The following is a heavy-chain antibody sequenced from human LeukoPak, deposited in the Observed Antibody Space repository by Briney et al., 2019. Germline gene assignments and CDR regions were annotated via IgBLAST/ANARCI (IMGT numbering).Heavy chain of an antibody. CDR3: AKDRLLNCRGDCYIFDY. CDR2: ISGSGDST. V-gene: IGHV3-23*01. Sequence: GGSLRLSCAASGFTFSSYAMSWVRQAPGKGLEWVSAISGSGDSTFYADSVKGRFSISRDNSKNTLYLQVNGLRTEDTAVYYCAKDRLLNCRGDCYIFDYWGQGTVVTVSS. CDR1: GFTFSSYA. D-gene: IGHD2-21*02. J-gene: IGHJ4*02.